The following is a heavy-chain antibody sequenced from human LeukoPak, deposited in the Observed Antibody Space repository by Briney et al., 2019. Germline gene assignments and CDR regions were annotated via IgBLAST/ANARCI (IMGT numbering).Heavy chain of an antibody. D-gene: IGHD4-17*01. Sequence: GGSLRLSCAASGFTFSIFAMSWVRQAPGKGLEWVSAISGSGGSTYYADSVKGRFTISRDNSKNTLYLQMNSLRAEDTAVYYCANPYGDYDFDYWGQGTLVTVSS. V-gene: IGHV3-23*01. CDR1: GFTFSIFA. J-gene: IGHJ4*02. CDR2: ISGSGGST. CDR3: ANPYGDYDFDY.